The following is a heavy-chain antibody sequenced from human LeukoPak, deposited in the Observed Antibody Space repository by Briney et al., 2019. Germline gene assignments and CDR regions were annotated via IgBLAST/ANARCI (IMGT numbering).Heavy chain of an antibody. D-gene: IGHD2-15*01. Sequence: SGGSLRLSCGASGSTFSASDMHWVRQAPGKGLEYVSTISSNGGSTYYANSVKGRFTISRDNSKNTLYLQMDSLRAEDMAVYYCARNRYCSGGNCYSLRSLDPWGQGTLVTVSS. J-gene: IGHJ5*02. CDR3: ARNRYCSGGNCYSLRSLDP. V-gene: IGHV3-64*01. CDR2: ISSNGGST. CDR1: GSTFSASD.